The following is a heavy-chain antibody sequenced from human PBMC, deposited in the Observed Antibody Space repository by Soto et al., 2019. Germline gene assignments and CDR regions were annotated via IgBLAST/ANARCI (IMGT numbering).Heavy chain of an antibody. J-gene: IGHJ5*02. D-gene: IGHD1-1*01. CDR1: GGSISSGDYY. Sequence: SETLSLTCTVSGGSISSGDYYWSWIRQPPGKGLEWIGYIYYSGSTYYNPSLKSRVTISVDTSKNQFSLKLTSVTAADTAVYYCARDQLEGNWFDPWGQGTLVTVSS. CDR3: ARDQLEGNWFDP. V-gene: IGHV4-30-4*01. CDR2: IYYSGST.